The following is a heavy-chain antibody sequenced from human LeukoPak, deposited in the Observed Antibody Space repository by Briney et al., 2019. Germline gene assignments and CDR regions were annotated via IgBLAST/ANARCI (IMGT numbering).Heavy chain of an antibody. CDR2: ISGSGGST. Sequence: GGSLRLSCAASGFTFSSYAMSWVRQAPGKRLEWVSAISGSGGSTYYADSVKGRFTISRDNSKNTLYLQMNSLRAEDTAVYYCAKDLVGATNYYFDYWGQGTLVTVSS. CDR3: AKDLVGATNYYFDY. CDR1: GFTFSSYA. V-gene: IGHV3-23*01. D-gene: IGHD1-26*01. J-gene: IGHJ4*02.